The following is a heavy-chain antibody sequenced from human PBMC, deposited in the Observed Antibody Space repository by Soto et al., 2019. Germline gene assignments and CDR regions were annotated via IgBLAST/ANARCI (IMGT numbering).Heavy chain of an antibody. J-gene: IGHJ3*02. CDR1: GGTFSSYA. CDR3: AREEDYYDSSGYRREASDM. Sequence: QVQLVQSGAEVKKPGSSVKVSCKVSGGTFSSYAISWVRQAPGQGLEWMGGIIPMFGTANYAQKFQGRVTITTDESTSTAYMELSSLRSEDTAVYYCAREEDYYDSSGYRREASDMWGQGTMVTVSS. D-gene: IGHD3-22*01. V-gene: IGHV1-69*01. CDR2: IIPMFGTA.